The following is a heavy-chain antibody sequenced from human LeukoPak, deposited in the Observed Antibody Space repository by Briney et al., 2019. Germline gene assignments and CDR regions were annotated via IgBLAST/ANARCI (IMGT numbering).Heavy chain of an antibody. CDR3: ARAPDYGPPNLDY. J-gene: IGHJ4*02. V-gene: IGHV4-34*01. D-gene: IGHD4/OR15-4a*01. CDR2: INHSGST. Sequence: PSETLSLTCAVYGVSFSGYYWSWIRQPPGKGLEWVGEINHSGSTNYNPSLKSRVTISVDTSKNQFSLKLSSVTAADTAVYYCARAPDYGPPNLDYWGQGTLVTVSS. CDR1: GVSFSGYY.